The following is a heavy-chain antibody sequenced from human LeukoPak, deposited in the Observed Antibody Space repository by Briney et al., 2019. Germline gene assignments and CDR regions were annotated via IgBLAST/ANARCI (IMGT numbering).Heavy chain of an antibody. CDR2: MYYSGIT. J-gene: IGHJ3*02. CDR3: ARGRITAANTGAFDI. Sequence: SETLSLTCTVSGGSISSYYWNWIRQPPGKGLEWIGFMYYSGITSYNPSLKSRIIISVDTSKNHISLNLISVSAADTAVYYCARGRITAANTGAFDIWGQGTMVTVSS. CDR1: GGSISSYY. V-gene: IGHV4-59*01. D-gene: IGHD6-25*01.